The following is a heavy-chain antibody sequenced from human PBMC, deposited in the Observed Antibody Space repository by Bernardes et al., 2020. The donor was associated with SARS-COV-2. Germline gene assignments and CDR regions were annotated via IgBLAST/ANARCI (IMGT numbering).Heavy chain of an antibody. CDR3: ARGRSSIAARNRSSYYYMDV. CDR1: GGSFSGYY. J-gene: IGHJ6*03. D-gene: IGHD6-6*01. Sequence: SETLSLTCAVYGGSFSGYYWSWIRQPPGKGLEWIGEINHSGSTNYNPSLKSRVTISVDTSKNQFSLKLSSVTAADTAVYYCARGRSSIAARNRSSYYYMDVWGKGTTVTVSS. V-gene: IGHV4-34*01. CDR2: INHSGST.